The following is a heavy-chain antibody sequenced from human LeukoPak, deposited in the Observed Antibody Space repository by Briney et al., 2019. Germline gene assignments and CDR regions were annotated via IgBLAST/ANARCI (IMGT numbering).Heavy chain of an antibody. D-gene: IGHD3-22*01. CDR2: ISAYNGNT. J-gene: IGHJ3*02. Sequence: GASVKVSCKASGYTFTSYGISWVRQAPGQGLEWMGWISAYNGNTNYAQKLQGRVTMTTDTSTSTAYMELRSLRSDDTAVYYCAREGTSYYYDSSGYYRPVDAFDIWGQGTMVTVSS. CDR1: GYTFTSYG. V-gene: IGHV1-18*01. CDR3: AREGTSYYYDSSGYYRPVDAFDI.